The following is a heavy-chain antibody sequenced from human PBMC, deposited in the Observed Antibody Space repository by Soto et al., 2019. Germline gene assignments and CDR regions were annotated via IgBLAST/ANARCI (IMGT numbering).Heavy chain of an antibody. V-gene: IGHV4-30-4*01. D-gene: IGHD2-21*02. J-gene: IGHJ4*02. CDR2: IYYSGSI. Sequence: SETLSLTCTVSGGSISSGDYYWSWIRQPPGKGLEWIGYIYYSGSIYYNPSLKSRVTISVDTSKNQFSLKLSSVTAADTAVYYCARCYSFGDYYFDYWGQGTLVTVSS. CDR3: ARCYSFGDYYFDY. CDR1: GGSISSGDYY.